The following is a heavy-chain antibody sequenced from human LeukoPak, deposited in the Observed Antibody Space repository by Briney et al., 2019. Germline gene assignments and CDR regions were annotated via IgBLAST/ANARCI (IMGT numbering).Heavy chain of an antibody. J-gene: IGHJ6*03. V-gene: IGHV4-61*02. CDR1: GGSISSESYY. Sequence: SETLSLTCTVSGGSISSESYYWSWIRQPAGKGLEWIGRINTSGNINYNPSLKSRVTISVDTSKNQFSLKLSSVTAADTAVYYCARGSGSYLRYYMDVWGKGTTVTISS. D-gene: IGHD3-10*01. CDR3: ARGSGSYLRYYMDV. CDR2: INTSGNI.